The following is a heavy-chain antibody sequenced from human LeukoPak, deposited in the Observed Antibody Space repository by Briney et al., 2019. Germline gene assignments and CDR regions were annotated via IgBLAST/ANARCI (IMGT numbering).Heavy chain of an antibody. Sequence: SETLSLTCTVSGGSINSYYWSWIRQPPGKGLEWIGYISYSGSTKYNPSLMSRVTISVDTSKNQFSLKLSSATAADTAVYYCARLDYYHFDYWGQGTVVTVSS. V-gene: IGHV4-59*01. CDR2: ISYSGST. D-gene: IGHD3-22*01. CDR1: GGSINSYY. J-gene: IGHJ4*02. CDR3: ARLDYYHFDY.